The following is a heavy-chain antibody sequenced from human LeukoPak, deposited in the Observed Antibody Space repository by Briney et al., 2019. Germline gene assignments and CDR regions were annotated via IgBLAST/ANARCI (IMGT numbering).Heavy chain of an antibody. CDR2: IKPDGSEK. Sequence: PGGSLRLSCAASGFTFSHYWMSWVRQAPGKGLEWVANIKPDGSEKYYVDSVKGRFTISSDNAKNSVFLQMNSLRTEDTAIYYCSRGSGTADTTLDIYYYFDYWGQGALVTVSS. CDR1: GFTFSHYW. CDR3: SRGSGTADTTLDIYYYFDY. J-gene: IGHJ4*02. D-gene: IGHD5-18*01. V-gene: IGHV3-7*01.